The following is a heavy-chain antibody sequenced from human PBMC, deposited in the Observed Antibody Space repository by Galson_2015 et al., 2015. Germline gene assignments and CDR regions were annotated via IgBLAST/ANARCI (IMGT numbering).Heavy chain of an antibody. D-gene: IGHD3-10*01. CDR1: GGSISSYY. Sequence: SETLSLTCTVSGGSISSYYWSWIRQPPGKGLEWIGYIYYSGSTNYNPSLRSRVTISVDTSKNQFTLKLSSVTAADTAVYYCARDAGLAVGWFGPWGQGTLVTVSS. CDR3: ARDAGLAVGWFGP. J-gene: IGHJ5*02. CDR2: IYYSGST. V-gene: IGHV4-59*01.